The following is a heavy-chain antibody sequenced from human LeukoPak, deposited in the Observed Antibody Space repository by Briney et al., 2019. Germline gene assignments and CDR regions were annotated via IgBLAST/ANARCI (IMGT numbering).Heavy chain of an antibody. J-gene: IGHJ4*02. D-gene: IGHD3-3*01. V-gene: IGHV3-30*18. CDR3: AKDRDFWSGYSDY. CDR1: GFTFSSYG. Sequence: GGSLRLSCAASGFTFSSYGMHWVRQAPGKGLEWVAVISYDGSNKYYADSVKGRFTISRGNSKNTLYLQMNSLRAEDTAVYYCAKDRDFWSGYSDYWGQGTLVTVSS. CDR2: ISYDGSNK.